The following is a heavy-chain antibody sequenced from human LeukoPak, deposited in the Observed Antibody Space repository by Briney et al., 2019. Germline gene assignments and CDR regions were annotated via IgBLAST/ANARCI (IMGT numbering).Heavy chain of an antibody. CDR3: AKFTGTTIYYGMDV. D-gene: IGHD1-7*01. J-gene: IGHJ6*02. CDR1: GFTFSSYA. CDR2: ITGNGGTK. V-gene: IGHV3-23*01. Sequence: PGGSLRLSCAASGFTFSSYAMSWVRQAPGKGLEWVSGITGNGGTKYYAGSVKGRFTISRDNSKNTLYLQMNSLRAEDTAVYYCAKFTGTTIYYGMDVWGRGTTVIVSS.